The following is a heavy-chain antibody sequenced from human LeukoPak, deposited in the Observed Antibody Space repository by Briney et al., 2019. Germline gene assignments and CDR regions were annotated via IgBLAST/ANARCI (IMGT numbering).Heavy chain of an antibody. V-gene: IGHV4-59*01. CDR1: GGSISSYY. D-gene: IGHD3-3*01. CDR2: IYYSGST. J-gene: IGHJ5*02. CDR3: ARALHYDFWSGYYPGWFDP. Sequence: SETLSLTCTVSGGSISSYYWSWIRQPPGKGLEWIGYIYYSGSTNYNPSLKSRVTISVDTSKNQFSLKLSSVTAADTAVYYCARALHYDFWSGYYPGWFDPWGQGTLVTVSS.